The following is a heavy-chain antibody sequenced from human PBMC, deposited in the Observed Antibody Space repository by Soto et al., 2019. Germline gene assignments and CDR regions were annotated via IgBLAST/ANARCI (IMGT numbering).Heavy chain of an antibody. CDR1: GGSFSGYY. Sequence: QVQLQQWGAGLLKPSATLSLTCAVYGGSFSGYYWSWIRQPPGKGLEWIGEINHSGSTNYNPSPKSRVTISVDTSKNQVSLKQSSVTAADTAVYYCARRTVGRSPDYWGQGTLVTVSS. J-gene: IGHJ4*02. CDR3: ARRTVGRSPDY. D-gene: IGHD4-4*01. V-gene: IGHV4-34*01. CDR2: INHSGST.